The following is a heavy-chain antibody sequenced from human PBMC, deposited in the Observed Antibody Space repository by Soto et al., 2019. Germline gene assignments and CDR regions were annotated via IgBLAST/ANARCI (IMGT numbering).Heavy chain of an antibody. Sequence: GGALRLSCSGFGFTFSNYAMSWVRQAPGKGLEWVSFISARGGSTYYADSVKGRVTISRDNSKNTLFLQMHSLRAEDTALYYCAKDPPSEKTQLDYGMDVWGQGTTVTVSS. CDR1: GFTFSNYA. CDR2: ISARGGST. J-gene: IGHJ6*02. D-gene: IGHD2-2*01. CDR3: AKDPPSEKTQLDYGMDV. V-gene: IGHV3-23*01.